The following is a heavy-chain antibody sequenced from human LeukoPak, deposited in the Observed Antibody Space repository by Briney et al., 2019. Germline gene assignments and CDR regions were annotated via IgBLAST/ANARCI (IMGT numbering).Heavy chain of an antibody. CDR1: GFTFSSYG. CDR3: VKDGDDSGSYLVY. V-gene: IGHV3-33*06. Sequence: GGSLRLSCAASGFTFSSYGMHWVRQAPGKGLEWVAVIWYDGSNKYYADSVKGRFTISRDNSKNTLYLQMNSLRAEDTAVYYCVKDGDDSGSYLVYWGQGTLVTVSS. CDR2: IWYDGSNK. D-gene: IGHD1-26*01. J-gene: IGHJ4*02.